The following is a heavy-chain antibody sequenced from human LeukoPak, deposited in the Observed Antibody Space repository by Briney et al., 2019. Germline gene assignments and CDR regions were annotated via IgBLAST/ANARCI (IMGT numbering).Heavy chain of an antibody. Sequence: PSETLSLTCTVSGGSISSGSYYWSWIRQPAGKGLEWIGRIYTSGSTNYNPSLKSRGTISVDTSKNQFSLKLSSVTAADTAVYYCARINSEGLPLDYYYYYMDVWGKGTTVTISS. D-gene: IGHD3-3*01. CDR3: ARINSEGLPLDYYYYYMDV. V-gene: IGHV4-61*02. CDR1: GGSISSGSYY. J-gene: IGHJ6*03. CDR2: IYTSGST.